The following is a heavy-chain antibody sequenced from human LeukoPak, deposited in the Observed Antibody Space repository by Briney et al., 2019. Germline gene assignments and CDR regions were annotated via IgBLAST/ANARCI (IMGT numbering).Heavy chain of an antibody. CDR1: GFTFSGSA. V-gene: IGHV3-73*01. D-gene: IGHD3-9*01. CDR3: TRTDAYGYVDYDY. J-gene: IGHJ4*02. Sequence: GGSLKLSCAASGFTFSGSAMHWVRQASGKGLEWVGRIRSKANSYATAYAASVKGRFTISRDGSKNTAYLQMNSLKTEDTAVYYCTRTDAYGYVDYDYWGQGTLVTVSS. CDR2: IRSKANSYAT.